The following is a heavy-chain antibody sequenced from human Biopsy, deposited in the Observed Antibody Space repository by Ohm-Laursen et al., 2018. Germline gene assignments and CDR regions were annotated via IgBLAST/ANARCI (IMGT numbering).Heavy chain of an antibody. CDR3: ARATNSTGRPYYYFYGMDV. J-gene: IGHJ6*02. V-gene: IGHV4-59*01. CDR1: GGSISSDY. CDR2: IYYSGST. D-gene: IGHD2/OR15-2a*01. Sequence: GTLSLTCTASGGSISSDYWSWIRQTPGKGLEWIGYIYYSGSTNYNPSLKSRVTISVDTSKNQFSLRLNSVTAADTAVYYCARATNSTGRPYYYFYGMDVWGQGTTVTVSS.